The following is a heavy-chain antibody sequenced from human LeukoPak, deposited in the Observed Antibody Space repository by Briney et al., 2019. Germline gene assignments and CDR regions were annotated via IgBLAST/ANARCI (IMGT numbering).Heavy chain of an antibody. D-gene: IGHD6-13*01. CDR3: GKGGPYSSNWRTFVY. J-gene: IGHJ4*02. CDR2: ISGSGGST. V-gene: IGHV3-23*01. Sequence: GGSLRLSCAASRFTFSSYVMSWVRQAPGKGLEWVSTISGSGGSTSYADSVKGRFTISRDNSKTTLSLQVNSLRAEDTAVYYCGKGGPYSSNWRTFVYWGQGTLVTVSS. CDR1: RFTFSSYV.